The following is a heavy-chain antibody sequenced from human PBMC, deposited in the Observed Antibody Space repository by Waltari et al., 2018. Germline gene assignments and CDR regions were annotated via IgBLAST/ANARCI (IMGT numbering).Heavy chain of an antibody. CDR2: IYYSGST. J-gene: IGHJ6*02. CDR3: ARAERYSSSWYGMDV. Sequence: QVQLQESGPGLVKPSETLSLTCTVSGGSISSYYWTWIRQPPGKGLEWIGYIYYSGSTNYNPSLKSRVTISVDTSKNQFSLKLSSVTAADTAVYYCARAERYSSSWYGMDVWGQGTTVTVSS. V-gene: IGHV4-59*01. D-gene: IGHD6-13*01. CDR1: GGSISSYY.